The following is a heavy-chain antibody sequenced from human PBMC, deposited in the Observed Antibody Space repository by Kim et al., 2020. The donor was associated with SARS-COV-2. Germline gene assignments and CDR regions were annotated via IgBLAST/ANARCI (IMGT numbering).Heavy chain of an antibody. CDR3: ARNGSGSYGFDYYYYGMDV. CDR1: GGTFSSYA. D-gene: IGHD3-10*01. V-gene: IGHV1-69*13. J-gene: IGHJ6*02. CDR2: IIPIFGTA. Sequence: SVKVSCKASGGTFSSYAISWVRQAPGQGLEWMGGIIPIFGTANYAQKFQGRVTITADESTSTAYMELSSLRSEDTAVYYCARNGSGSYGFDYYYYGMDVWGQGTTVTVSS.